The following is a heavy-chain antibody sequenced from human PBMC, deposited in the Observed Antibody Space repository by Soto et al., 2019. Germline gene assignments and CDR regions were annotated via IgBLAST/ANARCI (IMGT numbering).Heavy chain of an antibody. V-gene: IGHV1-18*01. D-gene: IGHD3-3*01. Sequence: QVQLVQSGAEVKRPGASVKVSCKASGYTFRNYGITWVRQAPGQGLEWMAWISPYNGNTNYAQDLQGRVTMTTDTSRSTAYLELGSLTSEDTAMYYCARDLVSGSDFWRAYNGGYFDYWAREPWSPSPQ. J-gene: IGHJ4*02. CDR3: ARDLVSGSDFWRAYNGGYFDY. CDR1: GYTFRNYG. CDR2: ISPYNGNT.